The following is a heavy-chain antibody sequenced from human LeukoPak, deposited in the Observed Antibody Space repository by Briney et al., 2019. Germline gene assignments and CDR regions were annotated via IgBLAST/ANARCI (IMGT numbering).Heavy chain of an antibody. J-gene: IGHJ4*02. Sequence: PGGSLRLXCAASGFTVSSNYMSWVRQAPGKGLEWVSVIYSGGSTYYADSVKGRFTISRDNSKNTLYLQMNSLRAEDTAVYYCATVGYYVILTGYYSPIDYWGQGTLVTVSS. V-gene: IGHV3-53*01. D-gene: IGHD3-9*01. CDR1: GFTVSSNY. CDR2: IYSGGST. CDR3: ATVGYYVILTGYYSPIDY.